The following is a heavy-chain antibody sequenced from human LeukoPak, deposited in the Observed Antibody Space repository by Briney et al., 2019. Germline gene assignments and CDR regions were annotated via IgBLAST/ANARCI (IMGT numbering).Heavy chain of an antibody. CDR3: ARSPWNYYYYMDV. J-gene: IGHJ6*03. CDR1: GFTFSSYE. CDR2: ISSSGSTI. V-gene: IGHV3-48*03. Sequence: GGSLRLSCAASGFTFSSYEMNWVRQAPGKGPEWVSYISSSGSTIYYADSVKGRFTISRDDAKNSLYLQMNSLRAEDTAVYYCARSPWNYYYYMDVWGKGTTVTISS.